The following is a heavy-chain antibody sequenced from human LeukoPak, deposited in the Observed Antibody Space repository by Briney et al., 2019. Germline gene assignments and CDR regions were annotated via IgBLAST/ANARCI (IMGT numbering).Heavy chain of an antibody. CDR2: IYYIGNT. Sequence: SETLSLNCTVSGGSISSYYWSWLRQPPGQGLEWVGYIYYIGNTNYNPSLKSRVTISVDTSKNQFSLKLSSVTAADTAVYYCARLYYDILTGYFYLDSWGQGTLVTVSS. CDR1: GGSISSYY. CDR3: ARLYYDILTGYFYLDS. J-gene: IGHJ5*01. D-gene: IGHD3-9*01. V-gene: IGHV4-59*08.